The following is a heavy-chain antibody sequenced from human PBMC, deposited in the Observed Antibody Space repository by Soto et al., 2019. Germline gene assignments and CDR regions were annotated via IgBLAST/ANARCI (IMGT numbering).Heavy chain of an antibody. CDR2: IYYTGST. CDR1: GGSISSGGYY. J-gene: IGHJ4*02. V-gene: IGHV4-31*03. Sequence: SETLSLTCTVSGGSISSGGYYWSWIRQHPGKGLEWIGYIYYTGSTYYNPSLKSRVAISVDTSKNEFSLKLNSVTAADTAVYYCARDGAPFEKASNWGQGTLVTVSS. CDR3: ARDGAPFEKASN. D-gene: IGHD3-9*01.